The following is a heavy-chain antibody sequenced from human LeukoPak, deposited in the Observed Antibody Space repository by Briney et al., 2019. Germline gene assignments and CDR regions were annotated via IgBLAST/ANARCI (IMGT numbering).Heavy chain of an antibody. D-gene: IGHD3-10*01. Sequence: ASVKVSCKASGYTFTGYYMHWVRQAPGQGMEWMGWINPNSGGTNYAQKFQGRVTMTRDTSISTAYMELSRLRSDDTAVYYCARAATIMVRGVISGWFDPWGQGTLVTVSS. V-gene: IGHV1-2*02. CDR3: ARAATIMVRGVISGWFDP. J-gene: IGHJ5*02. CDR2: INPNSGGT. CDR1: GYTFTGYY.